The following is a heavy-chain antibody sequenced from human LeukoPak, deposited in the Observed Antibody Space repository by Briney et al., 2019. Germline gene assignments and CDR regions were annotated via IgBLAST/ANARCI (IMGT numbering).Heavy chain of an antibody. D-gene: IGHD1-7*01. CDR3: AKDISITGTTNP. V-gene: IGHV3-21*01. CDR2: ISSSSSYI. J-gene: IGHJ5*02. Sequence: PGGSLRLSCAASGFTFSSYSMNWVRQAPGKGLEWVSSISSSSSYIYYADSVKGRFTISRDNAKNSLYLQMNSLRAEDTAVYYCAKDISITGTTNPWGQGTLVTVSS. CDR1: GFTFSSYS.